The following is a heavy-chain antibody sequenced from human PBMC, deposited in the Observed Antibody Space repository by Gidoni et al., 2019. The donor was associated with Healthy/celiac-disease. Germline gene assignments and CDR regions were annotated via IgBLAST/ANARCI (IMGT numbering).Heavy chain of an antibody. V-gene: IGHV3-23*01. CDR1: GFTFSSYA. J-gene: IGHJ4*02. CDR3: AKENRNGDHLDY. Sequence: EVQLLESGGGLVQPGGSLRLSCAASGFTFSSYAMSWVRQAPGKGLEWVSVISGSAVSTYYADSVKGRFTISRDNSKNTLYLQMNSLRAEDTAVYYCAKENRNGDHLDYWGQGTLVTVSS. D-gene: IGHD1-1*01. CDR2: ISGSAVST.